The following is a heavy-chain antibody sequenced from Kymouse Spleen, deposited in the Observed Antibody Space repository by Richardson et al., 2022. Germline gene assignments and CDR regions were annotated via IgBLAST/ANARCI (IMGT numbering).Heavy chain of an antibody. D-gene: IGHD1-7*01. CDR2: ISYDGSNK. CDR3: AKEPELLYYYYGMDV. CDR1: GFTFSSYG. Sequence: QVQLVESGGGVVQPGRSLRLSCAASGFTFSSYGMHWVRQAPGKGLEWVAVISYDGSNKYYADSVKGRFTISRDNSKNTLYLQMNSLRAEDTAVYYCAKEPELLYYYYGMDVWGQGTTVTVSS. J-gene: IGHJ6*02. V-gene: IGHV3-30*18.